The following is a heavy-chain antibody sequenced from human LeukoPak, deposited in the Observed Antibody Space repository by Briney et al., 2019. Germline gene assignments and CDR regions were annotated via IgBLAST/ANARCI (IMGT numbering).Heavy chain of an antibody. CDR2: IYYSGST. CDR3: AQSLPRHYYDTTGQYNYYYGMDV. Sequence: SETLSLTCTVSGGSVSSGGYYWSWIRQHPGQGLVWIGYIYYSGSTYYNPSLKSRLSMSLDTSKNQFSLRLSSVTAADTAVYYCAQSLPRHYYDTTGQYNYYYGMDVWGQGTTVTVSS. J-gene: IGHJ6*02. D-gene: IGHD3-22*01. V-gene: IGHV4-31*03. CDR1: GGSVSSGGYY.